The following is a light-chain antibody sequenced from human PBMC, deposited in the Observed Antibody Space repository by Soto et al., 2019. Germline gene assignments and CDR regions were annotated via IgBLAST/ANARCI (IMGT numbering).Light chain of an antibody. J-gene: IGKJ1*01. Sequence: EIVLTQSPATLPLSPGERASLSCRASQSVTNYLAWYQQKPGQPPRLLIYDASTRATGIPVRFSGSGSRTDFTLTISSVEPEDVAVYYCQQYGSSPWTFGQGTKVEIK. CDR3: QQYGSSPWT. V-gene: IGKV3-11*01. CDR2: DAS. CDR1: QSVTNY.